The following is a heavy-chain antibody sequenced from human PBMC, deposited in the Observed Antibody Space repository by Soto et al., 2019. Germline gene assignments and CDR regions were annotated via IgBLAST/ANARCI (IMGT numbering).Heavy chain of an antibody. V-gene: IGHV3-23*01. CDR1: GFSFSTYS. J-gene: IGHJ4*02. D-gene: IGHD4-17*01. CDR2: LSGGGSNT. CDR3: ARWDGYGDV. Sequence: EVQLLESGGGLVQPGGSLRLSCAASGFSFSTYSMAWVRQTPGKGLAWVSGLSGGGSNTFYADSVQGRFTLSVDNSKNTVYLQMNSLIVEDPAVYYCARWDGYGDVWGQGTLVTVSS.